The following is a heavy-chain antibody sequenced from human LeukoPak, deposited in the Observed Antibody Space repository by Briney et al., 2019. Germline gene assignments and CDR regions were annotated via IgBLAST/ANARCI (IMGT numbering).Heavy chain of an antibody. V-gene: IGHV1-24*01. CDR1: GFTLADLS. Sequence: ASVKVSCKVSGFTLADLSMHWVRQAPGKGREGVGGFDRKNGETIYAQRFRGRVTLTEETSTGTAYMDMSSLRADDTAVYYCATGVYCATTTCPGYQHYYYFMDVWGKGTTVTVSS. J-gene: IGHJ6*03. CDR2: FDRKNGET. D-gene: IGHD2-21*01. CDR3: ATGVYCATTTCPGYQHYYYFMDV.